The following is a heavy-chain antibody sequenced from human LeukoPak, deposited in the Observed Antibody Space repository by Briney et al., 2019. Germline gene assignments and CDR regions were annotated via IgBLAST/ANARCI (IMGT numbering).Heavy chain of an antibody. CDR3: ARDLVRGTSDY. CDR1: GFTFSDYY. CDR2: ISSGSSYT. J-gene: IGHJ4*02. Sequence: GGSQRLSCAASGFTFSDYYMSWIRQAPGKGLEWLSYISSGSSYTNYADSVKGRFTISRDNAKNSLYLQMNSLRSEDTAVYYCARDLVRGTSDYWGQGTLVTVSS. V-gene: IGHV3-11*06. D-gene: IGHD3-10*01.